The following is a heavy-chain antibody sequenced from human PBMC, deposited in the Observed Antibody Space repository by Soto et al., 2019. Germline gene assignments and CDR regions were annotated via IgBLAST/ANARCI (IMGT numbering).Heavy chain of an antibody. J-gene: IGHJ5*02. CDR3: ARDQLGYCSSTSCAYNWFDP. CDR2: ISSSGSTI. V-gene: IGHV3-11*01. Sequence: PGGSLRLSCAASGFTFSDYYMSWIRQAPGKGLEWVSYISSSGSTIYYADSVKGRFTISRDNAKNSLYLQMNSLRAEDTAVYYCARDQLGYCSSTSCAYNWFDPWGQGTLVTVSS. CDR1: GFTFSDYY. D-gene: IGHD2-2*01.